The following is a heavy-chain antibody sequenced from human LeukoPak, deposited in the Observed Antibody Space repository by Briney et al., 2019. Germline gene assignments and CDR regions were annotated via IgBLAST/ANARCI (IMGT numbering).Heavy chain of an antibody. V-gene: IGHV3-11*03. Sequence: GGSLRLSCAASGFTFSDYYMTWIRQAPGRGLEWISYINGSSSDTNYADSVRGRFTISSDNAKNSLYLLMNSLRVEDTAVYYCARRGTTYCTVDSCHPNWFDPWGQGTLVTVSS. CDR2: INGSSSDT. CDR1: GFTFSDYY. J-gene: IGHJ5*02. D-gene: IGHD2-15*01. CDR3: ARRGTTYCTVDSCHPNWFDP.